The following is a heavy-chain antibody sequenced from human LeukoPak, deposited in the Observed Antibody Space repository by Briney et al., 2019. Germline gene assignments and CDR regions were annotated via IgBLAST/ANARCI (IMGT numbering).Heavy chain of an antibody. V-gene: IGHV3-33*08. CDR2: IWYDGSNK. Sequence: GGSLRLSCAASGFTFSSYAMNWVRQAPGKGLEWVAVIWYDGSNKYYADSVKGRFTISRDNSKNTLYLQMNSLRAEDTAVYYCARGDGYNFFDYWGQGTLVTVSS. D-gene: IGHD5-24*01. CDR3: ARGDGYNFFDY. J-gene: IGHJ4*02. CDR1: GFTFSSYA.